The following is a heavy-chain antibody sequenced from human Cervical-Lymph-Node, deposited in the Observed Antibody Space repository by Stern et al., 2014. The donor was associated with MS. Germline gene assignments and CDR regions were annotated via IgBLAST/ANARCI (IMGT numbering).Heavy chain of an antibody. V-gene: IGHV3-33*01. D-gene: IGHD4-23*01. CDR2: LWFDGRKR. Sequence: EQLVESGGGVVQPGRSLRISCAASGFTFSSSCMHWVRPAPGKGLAWLALLWFDGRKRYYADSVKGRFTISRDNAKNTLYLQMNSLRAEDTAVYYCAREGGNTAEYFQHWGQGTLVTVSS. J-gene: IGHJ1*01. CDR3: AREGGNTAEYFQH. CDR1: GFTFSSSC.